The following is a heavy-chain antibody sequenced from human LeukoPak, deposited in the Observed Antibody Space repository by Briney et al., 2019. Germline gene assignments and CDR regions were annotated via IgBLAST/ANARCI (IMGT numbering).Heavy chain of an antibody. CDR3: ARAFQTTVTPYYYYYYYMDV. J-gene: IGHJ6*03. CDR2: INPSGGST. V-gene: IGHV1-46*01. Sequence: ASVKVSCKASGGTFSSYAISWVRQAPGQGLEWMGIINPSGGSTSYAQKFQGRVTMTRDTSTSTVYMELSSLRSEDTAVYYCARAFQTTVTPYYYYYYYMDVWGKGTTVTISS. D-gene: IGHD4-17*01. CDR1: GGTFSSYA.